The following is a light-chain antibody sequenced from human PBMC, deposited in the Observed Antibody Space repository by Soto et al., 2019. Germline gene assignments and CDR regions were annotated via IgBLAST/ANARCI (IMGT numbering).Light chain of an antibody. CDR2: GAS. CDR1: QSVSSSY. V-gene: IGKV3-20*01. Sequence: DIVLTQSPGTLSLSPVERATLSCMASQSVSSSYFAWYQQKPGQAPRLLIYGASNRATGIPDRFSGGGTATDFTLTISRLEPEDFAVYYCQQYDESPLTFGGGTKVDIK. J-gene: IGKJ4*01. CDR3: QQYDESPLT.